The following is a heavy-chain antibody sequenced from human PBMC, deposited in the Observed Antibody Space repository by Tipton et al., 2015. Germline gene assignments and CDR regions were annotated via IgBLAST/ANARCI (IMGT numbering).Heavy chain of an antibody. Sequence: QSGPEVKKSGESLKISCKASGYSFNNYWIGWVRQMPGKGLEWMGWMNPNSGNTGYAQKFQGRVTMTRNTSISTAYMELSSLRSEDTAVYYCARVPYPTNFDYWGQGTLVTVSS. J-gene: IGHJ4*02. CDR3: ARVPYPTNFDY. CDR1: GYSFNNYW. V-gene: IGHV1-8*01. CDR2: MNPNSGNT. D-gene: IGHD3-16*01.